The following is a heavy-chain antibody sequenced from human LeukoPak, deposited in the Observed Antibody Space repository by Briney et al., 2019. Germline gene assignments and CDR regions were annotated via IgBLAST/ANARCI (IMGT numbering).Heavy chain of an antibody. J-gene: IGHJ4*02. V-gene: IGHV3-23*01. CDR3: AKSPLAYCSGGTCYLYFDN. CDR1: GFTFSSYW. Sequence: GGSLRLSCAASGFTFSSYWMNWVRQAPGKGLEWVSTISGSGGSTYYADSVKGRFTISRDNSRNTMYLQMISLRAEDTAVYFCAKSPLAYCSGGTCYLYFDNWGQGTLVTVSS. D-gene: IGHD2-15*01. CDR2: ISGSGGST.